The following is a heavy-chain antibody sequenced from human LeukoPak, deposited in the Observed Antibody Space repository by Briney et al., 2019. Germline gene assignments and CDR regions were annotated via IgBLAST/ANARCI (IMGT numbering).Heavy chain of an antibody. CDR3: AKSAVPAPVVLNMDV. CDR2: ISGSGGST. D-gene: IGHD2-2*01. CDR1: SXX. J-gene: IGHJ6*02. Sequence: SXXMSWVRQAXGKGLEWVSAISGSGGSTYYADSVKGRFTISRDNSKNTLYLQMNSLRAEDTAVYYCAKSAVPAPVVLNMDVWGQGTTVTVSS. V-gene: IGHV3-23*01.